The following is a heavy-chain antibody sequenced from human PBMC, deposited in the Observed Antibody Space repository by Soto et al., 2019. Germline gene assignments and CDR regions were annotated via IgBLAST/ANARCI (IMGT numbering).Heavy chain of an antibody. CDR3: ARVYNWNYSL. J-gene: IGHJ4*02. CDR2: IFYAGNT. CDR1: GGSISSSRSY. Sequence: PSETLSLTCNVSGGSISSSRSYWAWFRQPPGKELEWIANIFYAGNTYYNPSLKSRVTVSVDTSKNQFSLKLGSVTAADTAVYYCARVYNWNYSLWGQGTLVTVSS. V-gene: IGHV4-39*07. D-gene: IGHD1-1*01.